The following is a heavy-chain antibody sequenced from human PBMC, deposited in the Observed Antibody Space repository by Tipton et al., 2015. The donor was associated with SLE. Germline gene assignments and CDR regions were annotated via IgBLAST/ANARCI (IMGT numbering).Heavy chain of an antibody. CDR2: IYFTGNS. CDR3: ARKAAFWKDAFDI. V-gene: IGHV4-28*06. CDR1: GYSISSSNW. J-gene: IGHJ3*02. Sequence: TLSLTCTVSGYSISSSNWWVWIRQPPGKGLEWIGYIYFTGNSNYNPSLKSRVTMSIDTSKNQFSLKLSSVTALDTAFYYCARKAAFWKDAFDIWGQGTMVTVSA. D-gene: IGHD3-3*01.